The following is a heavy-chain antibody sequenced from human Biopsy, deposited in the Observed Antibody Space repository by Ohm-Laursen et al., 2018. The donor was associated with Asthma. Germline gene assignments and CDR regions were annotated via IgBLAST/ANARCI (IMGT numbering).Heavy chain of an antibody. CDR1: GFAFDSCA. D-gene: IGHD5-12*01. Sequence: SSLRLSCSASGFAFDSCAMYWVRQAPGKGLEWVAVISYDGNHKFYEDSVKGRFTISRDNSKNTLYLQMNSLRTEDTAVYYCAKRRGYSGHDNDYWGQGTLVIVSS. CDR3: AKRRGYSGHDNDY. J-gene: IGHJ4*02. V-gene: IGHV3-30*18. CDR2: ISYDGNHK.